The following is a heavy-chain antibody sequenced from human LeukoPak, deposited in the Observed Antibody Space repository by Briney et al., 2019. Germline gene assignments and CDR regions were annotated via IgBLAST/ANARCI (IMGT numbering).Heavy chain of an antibody. V-gene: IGHV4-39*01. CDR3: ANYGSSTWYRDY. D-gene: IGHD6-13*01. J-gene: IGHJ4*02. Sequence: SETLSLTCTVSGGSISNTSYYWGWIRQPPGKGLEWIGSMYYSGNTYNNPSLKSRVTISADTSKNQFSLNLRSVTAADTAVYYCANYGSSTWYRDYWGQGTLVTVSS. CDR2: MYYSGNT. CDR1: GGSISNTSYY.